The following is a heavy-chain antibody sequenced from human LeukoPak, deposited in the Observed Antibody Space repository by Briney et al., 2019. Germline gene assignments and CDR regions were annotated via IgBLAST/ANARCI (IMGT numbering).Heavy chain of an antibody. CDR3: ARNVGIVVVPTAINGMDV. Sequence: SETLSLTCAVYGGSFSGYYWSWIRQPQGKGLEWIGEINHSGSTNYNPSLKSRVTISVDTSKNQFSLKLSSVTAADTAVYYCARNVGIVVVPTAINGMDVWGQGTTVTVSS. D-gene: IGHD2-2*02. J-gene: IGHJ6*02. V-gene: IGHV4-34*01. CDR2: INHSGST. CDR1: GGSFSGYY.